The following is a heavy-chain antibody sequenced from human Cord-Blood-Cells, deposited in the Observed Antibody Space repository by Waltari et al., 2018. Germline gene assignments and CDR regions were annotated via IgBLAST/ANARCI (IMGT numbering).Heavy chain of an antibody. Sequence: QVQLQESGPGLVKPSETLSVTCTVSGGSISSYYWSWIRQPPGKGLEWIGYIYYSGSTNYNPSLKSRVTISVDTSKNQFSLKLSSVTAADTAVYYCARGGYSSGWYGYYFDYWGQGTLVTVSS. V-gene: IGHV4-59*01. J-gene: IGHJ4*02. CDR2: IYYSGST. CDR3: ARGGYSSGWYGYYFDY. CDR1: GGSISSYY. D-gene: IGHD6-19*01.